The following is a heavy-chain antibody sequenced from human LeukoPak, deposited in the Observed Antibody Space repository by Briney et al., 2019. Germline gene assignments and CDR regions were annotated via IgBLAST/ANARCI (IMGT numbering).Heavy chain of an antibody. CDR1: GGTFSNYA. CDR3: ARGPYNWNDMSDY. J-gene: IGHJ4*02. Sequence: SVKVSCKASGGTFSNYAFNWVRQAPGQGLEWVGRGIPIHGMTGYAQKFQGRVTITADKTTSTAYMELRSLRSENTAVYYCARGPYNWNDMSDYWGQGTLVTVSS. CDR2: GIPIHGMT. D-gene: IGHD1-20*01. V-gene: IGHV1-69*04.